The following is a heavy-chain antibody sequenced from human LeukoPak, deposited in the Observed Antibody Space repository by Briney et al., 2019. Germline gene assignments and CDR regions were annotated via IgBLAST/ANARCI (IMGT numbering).Heavy chain of an antibody. J-gene: IGHJ6*04. CDR2: IYCGGST. CDR1: GFTVSSNY. D-gene: IGHD3-10*01. V-gene: IGHV3-53*01. CDR3: AGHGPGSYRGPGPYYYYGMDV. Sequence: GGSLRLSCAASGFTVSSNYMSWVRLAPGKGLEWVSVIYCGGSTYYADSVKGRFTISRDNSKNTLYLQMNSLRAEDTAVYYCAGHGPGSYRGPGPYYYYGMDVWGKGTTVTVSS.